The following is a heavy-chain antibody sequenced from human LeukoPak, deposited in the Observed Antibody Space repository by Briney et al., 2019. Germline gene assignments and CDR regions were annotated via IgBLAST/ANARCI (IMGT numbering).Heavy chain of an antibody. J-gene: IGHJ6*02. V-gene: IGHV3-23*01. CDR3: ASPDYYGSGSYYAVYYYGMDV. Sequence: GGSLRLSFAASGFTFRNYWMGWVRQAPGKGLEWVSAISGSDGTTYYADSVKGRFTMSRDNSKNTLYLQMNSLRAEDTAVYYCASPDYYGSGSYYAVYYYGMDVWGQGTTVTVSS. CDR2: ISGSDGTT. CDR1: GFTFRNYW. D-gene: IGHD3-10*01.